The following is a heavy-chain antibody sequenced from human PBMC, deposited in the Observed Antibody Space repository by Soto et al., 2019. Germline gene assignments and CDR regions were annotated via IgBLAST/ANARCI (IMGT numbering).Heavy chain of an antibody. CDR1: GFTFSSYS. Sequence: GGSLRLSCAASGFTFSSYSMNWVRQAPGKGLEWVSYISSSSSTIYYADSVKGRFTISRDNAKNSLYLQMNSLRDEDTAVYYCARGESLAPLPEYFQHWGQGTLVTVSS. V-gene: IGHV3-48*02. CDR3: ARGESLAPLPEYFQH. J-gene: IGHJ1*01. CDR2: ISSSSSTI.